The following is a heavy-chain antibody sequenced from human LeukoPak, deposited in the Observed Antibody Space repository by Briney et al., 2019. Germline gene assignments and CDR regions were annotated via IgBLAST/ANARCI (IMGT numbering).Heavy chain of an antibody. D-gene: IGHD3-10*01. CDR2: INAGNGNT. J-gene: IGHJ3*02. CDR3: ARGSIGEAFDI. CDR1: GYTFTSCA. V-gene: IGHV1-3*01. Sequence: ASVKVSCKASGYTFTSCAMHWVRQAPGQRLEWMGWINAGNGNTKYSQKFQGRVTITRDTSASTAYMELSSLRSEDTAVYYCARGSIGEAFDIWGQGTMVTVSS.